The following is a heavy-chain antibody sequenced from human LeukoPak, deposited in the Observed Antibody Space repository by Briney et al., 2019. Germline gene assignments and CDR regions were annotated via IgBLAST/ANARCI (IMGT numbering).Heavy chain of an antibody. CDR1: GGSISSNNW. J-gene: IGHJ3*02. V-gene: IGHV4-4*02. D-gene: IGHD2-15*01. Sequence: SETLSLTCAVSGGSISSNNWWGWVRQLPGKGLQWIGEIYHSGSPNYNPSLKSRVTISVDKSRNHFSLNLSSVTAADTAVCYCARRSLLLDAFDIWGQGTMVTVSS. CDR3: ARRSLLLDAFDI. CDR2: IYHSGSP.